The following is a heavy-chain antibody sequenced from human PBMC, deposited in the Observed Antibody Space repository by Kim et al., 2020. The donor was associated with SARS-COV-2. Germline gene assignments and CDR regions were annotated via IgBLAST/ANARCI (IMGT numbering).Heavy chain of an antibody. CDR2: T. J-gene: IGHJ6*02. Sequence: TYYADSVKGRFTISRDNSRNTLSLQMSGLRVDDTAVYYCARGPLLRYGMDVWGQGTTVTVS. D-gene: IGHD4-17*01. V-gene: IGHV3-23*05. CDR3: ARGPLLRYGMDV.